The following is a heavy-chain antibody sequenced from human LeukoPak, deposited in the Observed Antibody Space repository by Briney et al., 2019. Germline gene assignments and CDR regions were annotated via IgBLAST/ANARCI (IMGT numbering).Heavy chain of an antibody. CDR3: ARSAGYYYDSSASRYYFDY. CDR1: GGSISSYY. D-gene: IGHD3-22*01. V-gene: IGHV4-59*01. CDR2: IYYSGST. Sequence: PSETLSLTCTVSGGSISSYYWSWIRQPPGKGLEWIGYIYYSGSTNYNPSLKSRVTISVDTSKNQFSLKLSSVTAADTAVYYCARSAGYYYDSSASRYYFDYWGQGTLVTVSS. J-gene: IGHJ4*02.